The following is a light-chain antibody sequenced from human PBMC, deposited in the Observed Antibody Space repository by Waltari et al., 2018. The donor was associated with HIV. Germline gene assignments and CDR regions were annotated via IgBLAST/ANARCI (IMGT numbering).Light chain of an antibody. CDR3: QQFSLSPPLT. Sequence: DIVMTQSPDSLSVSLGERATINCKSSQSLLYGSNNKNRLAWYQQRPGQPPKLLISWASTRESGVPDRFSGSGSGTDFTLTMNSLQAEDVAVYYCQQFSLSPPLTFGGGTKVEIK. V-gene: IGKV4-1*01. CDR1: QSLLYGSNNKNR. CDR2: WAS. J-gene: IGKJ4*01.